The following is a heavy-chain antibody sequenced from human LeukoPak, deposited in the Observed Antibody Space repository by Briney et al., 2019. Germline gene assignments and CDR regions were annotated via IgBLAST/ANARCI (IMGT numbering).Heavy chain of an antibody. D-gene: IGHD3-9*01. CDR3: AKRDYDILTGYWFDY. CDR1: GFTFSSYA. J-gene: IGHJ4*02. V-gene: IGHV3-64*01. CDR2: ISSNGGST. Sequence: GGSLRLSCAASGFTFSSYAMSWVRQAPGKGLEYVSAISSNGGSTYYANSVKGRFTISRDNSKNTLYLQMGSLRAEDMAVYYCAKRDYDILTGYWFDYWGQGTLVTVSS.